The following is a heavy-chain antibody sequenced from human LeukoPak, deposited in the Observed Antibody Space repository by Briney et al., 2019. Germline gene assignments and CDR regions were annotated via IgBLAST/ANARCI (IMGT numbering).Heavy chain of an antibody. CDR1: GFAFSDHY. V-gene: IGHV3-72*01. Sequence: GGSLRLSCVASGFAFSDHYMDWVRQAPGKGLEWVARIRKKVNGYTTEYATSVKGRFSISRGDSGNSLYLQMSSLRVDDTAVYYCARGRSSEWRDFDCWGQGTLVTVSS. CDR3: ARGRSSEWRDFDC. J-gene: IGHJ4*02. CDR2: IRKKVNGYTT. D-gene: IGHD6-25*01.